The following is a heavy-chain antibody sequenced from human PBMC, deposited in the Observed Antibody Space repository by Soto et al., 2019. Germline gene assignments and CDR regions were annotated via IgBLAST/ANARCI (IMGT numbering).Heavy chain of an antibody. V-gene: IGHV3-23*01. Sequence: EVQLLESGGGLVQPGGSLRLSCAASGFTFSSYAMSWVRQAPGKGLEWVSVISGSGDSTYYADSVKGRFTISRDNSKNTLDVQMNSLRAEDTAVYYCARRSSGWYFDYWGQGTLVTVSS. CDR2: ISGSGDST. D-gene: IGHD6-19*01. CDR3: ARRSSGWYFDY. J-gene: IGHJ4*02. CDR1: GFTFSSYA.